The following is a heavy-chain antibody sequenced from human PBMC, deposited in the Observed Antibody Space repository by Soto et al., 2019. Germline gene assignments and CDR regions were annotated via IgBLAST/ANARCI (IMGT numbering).Heavy chain of an antibody. D-gene: IGHD3-10*01. CDR3: ARGSYHPWPIDH. J-gene: IGHJ4*02. V-gene: IGHV1-69*13. CDR1: GGTFSSYA. Sequence: ASVKVSCKASGGTFSSYAISWVRQAPGQGLEWMGGIIPIFGTANYAQKFQGRVTITADESTSTAYMELSSLRSEDTAVYYCARGSYHPWPIDHWGQGTLVTVSS. CDR2: IIPIFGTA.